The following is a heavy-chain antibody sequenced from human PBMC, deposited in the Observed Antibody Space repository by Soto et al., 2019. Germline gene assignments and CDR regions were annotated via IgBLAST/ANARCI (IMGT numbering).Heavy chain of an antibody. CDR3: ARISSQYLYYFDY. CDR2: IDWDDDK. CDR1: GFSLSTSGMC. D-gene: IGHD2-2*01. J-gene: IGHJ4*02. V-gene: IGHV2-70*01. Sequence: SGPTLVKTTQTLTLNCTFSGFSLSTSGMCVSWIRQPPGKALELLALIDWDDDKYYSTSLKPRLTISKDTSKNQVVLTMTNMDPVDTATYYCARISSQYLYYFDYLGQGTLVTVSS.